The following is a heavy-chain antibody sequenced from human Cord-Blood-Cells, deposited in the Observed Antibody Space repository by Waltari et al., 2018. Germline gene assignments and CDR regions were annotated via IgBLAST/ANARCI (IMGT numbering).Heavy chain of an antibody. Sequence: QVQLQQWGAGLLKPSETLSLTCAVYGGSFSGYYWSWIRQPPGKGLEWIGEINHSGSTNDNPSLKSRVTISVDTSKNQFSLKLSSVTAADTAVYYCARGLYYYGSGSYNYWGQGTLVTVSS. V-gene: IGHV4-34*01. CDR3: ARGLYYYGSGSYNY. D-gene: IGHD3-10*01. J-gene: IGHJ4*02. CDR1: GGSFSGYY. CDR2: INHSGST.